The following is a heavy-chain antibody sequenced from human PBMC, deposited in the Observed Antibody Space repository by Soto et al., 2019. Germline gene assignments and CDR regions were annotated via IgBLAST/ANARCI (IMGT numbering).Heavy chain of an antibody. J-gene: IGHJ5*02. CDR1: GDSITSIYH. Sequence: SETLSLTCAVSGDSITSIYHWAWLRPPPGRGLEWVASINHSGTTYYNPSLKSRVTISVDTSKNQFSLKLSSVTAADTAVYYCARGLISRKIFGVVLKRGNWFDPWGQGTLVTVSS. V-gene: IGHV4-38-2*01. CDR3: ARGLISRKIFGVVLKRGNWFDP. D-gene: IGHD3-3*01. CDR2: INHSGTT.